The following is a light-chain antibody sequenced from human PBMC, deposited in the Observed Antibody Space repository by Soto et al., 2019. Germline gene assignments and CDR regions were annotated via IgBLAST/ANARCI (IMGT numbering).Light chain of an antibody. J-gene: IGKJ5*01. CDR1: QTVSRN. Sequence: EVVMTQSPATLSVSPGERATLSCRASQTVSRNLAWYQQRPGQAPRLLIYDISNRAAGVPARFSGSGSETEFTLTIRSLQSEDFAVYFCQQRSNWPPGITFGQGTRLEIK. CDR3: QQRSNWPPGIT. CDR2: DIS. V-gene: IGKV3-15*01.